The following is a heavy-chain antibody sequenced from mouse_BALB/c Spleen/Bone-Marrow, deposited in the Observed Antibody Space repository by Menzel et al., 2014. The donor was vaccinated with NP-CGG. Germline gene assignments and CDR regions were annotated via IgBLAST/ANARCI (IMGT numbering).Heavy chain of an antibody. CDR3: AREGGYYYGSSPYFDV. J-gene: IGHJ1*01. CDR2: INPYNGDT. V-gene: IGHV1-20*02. CDR1: GYSFTGYF. Sequence: VVESGASVKISCKASGYSFTGYFMNWVMQSHGKSLEWIGRINPYNGDTFYNQKFKGNATLTVDKSSSTAHMELRSLASEDSAVYYCAREGGYYYGSSPYFDVWGAGTTVTVSS. D-gene: IGHD1-1*01.